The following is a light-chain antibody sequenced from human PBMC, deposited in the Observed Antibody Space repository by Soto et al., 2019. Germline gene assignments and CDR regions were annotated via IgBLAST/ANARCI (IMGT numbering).Light chain of an antibody. Sequence: DIVLTQSPDTLSLSPGDAATLCCRSSQSVRSERLAWYQQKPGQAPRLVIFDASTRATGIPERFSGSGSGTHFTLTITSLEPEDFAVYYCQEYDGAPPVTFGLGTRLAI. V-gene: IGKV3-20*01. CDR1: QSVRSER. CDR2: DAS. J-gene: IGKJ5*01. CDR3: QEYDGAPPVT.